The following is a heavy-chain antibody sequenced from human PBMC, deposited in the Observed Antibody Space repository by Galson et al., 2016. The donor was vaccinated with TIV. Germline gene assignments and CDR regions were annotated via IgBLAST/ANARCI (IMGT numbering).Heavy chain of an antibody. V-gene: IGHV1-58*01. CDR1: GFIFTSSA. Sequence: SVKVSCKASGFIFTSSAVQWVRQARGQRLEWIGWIVVGSGNTNYAQNFQERVTITRDMSTSTVYMELSSLRPEDTAVYYWAAFPFYYDNSCTPFDYWGQGTLVTGSS. D-gene: IGHD3-22*01. CDR3: AAFPFYYDNSCTPFDY. J-gene: IGHJ4*02. CDR2: IVVGSGNT.